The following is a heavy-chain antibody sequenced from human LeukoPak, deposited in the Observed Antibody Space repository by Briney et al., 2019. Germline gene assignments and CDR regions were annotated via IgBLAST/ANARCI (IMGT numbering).Heavy chain of an antibody. Sequence: PGRAPRLSCAASGFTFSSYAMHWVREAPGKGLERVAVISYDGSNKYYADSVKGRFTISRDNSKNTLYLQMNSLRAEDTAVYYCARYYYDSSGHPYGMDVWGQGTTVTVSS. CDR1: GFTFSSYA. CDR3: ARYYYDSSGHPYGMDV. CDR2: ISYDGSNK. D-gene: IGHD3-22*01. J-gene: IGHJ6*02. V-gene: IGHV3-30-3*01.